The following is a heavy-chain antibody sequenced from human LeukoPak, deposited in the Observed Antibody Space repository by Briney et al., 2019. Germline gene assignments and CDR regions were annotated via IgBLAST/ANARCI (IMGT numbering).Heavy chain of an antibody. J-gene: IGHJ5*02. V-gene: IGHV4-39*01. CDR2: IYRSGGT. D-gene: IGHD5-24*01. CDR1: GDSIKTRDSY. CDR3: ARHAYNYGLDYFDP. Sequence: SGTLSLTCSVSGDSIKTRDSYWGWIRQPPGKGPQWIGSIYRSGGTYFNPSLKSRVRMSVDASRNHFSLELTTVTAADTAVYYCARHAYNYGLDYFDPWGQGTLVAVSS.